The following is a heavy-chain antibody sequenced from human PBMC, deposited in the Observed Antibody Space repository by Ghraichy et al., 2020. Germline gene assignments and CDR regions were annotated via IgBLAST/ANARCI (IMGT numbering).Heavy chain of an antibody. D-gene: IGHD6-6*01. V-gene: IGHV3-15*01. J-gene: IGHJ5*02. CDR2: IKSKTDGGTT. Sequence: GGSLRLSCAASGFTFSSAWMNWVRQPPGKGLEWVGRIKSKTDGGTTDYAAPVKGRFTISRDDSKNTLYMQMNSLKTEDTAVYYCTTDRAPTSSSTWGQGTLVTVSS. CDR1: GFTFSSAW. CDR3: TTDRAPTSSST.